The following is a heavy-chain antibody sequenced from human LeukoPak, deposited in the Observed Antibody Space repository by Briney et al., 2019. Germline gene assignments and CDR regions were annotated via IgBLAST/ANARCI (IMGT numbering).Heavy chain of an antibody. J-gene: IGHJ6*04. D-gene: IGHD5-18*01. CDR2: IRSKAYGGTT. CDR3: TRDRVDTAMDYYYYGMDV. Sequence: GGSLRLSCTASGFTFGDYAMSWVRQAPGKGPEWVGFIRSKAYGGTTEYAASVKGRFTISRDDSKSIAYLQMNSLKTEDTAVYYCTRDRVDTAMDYYYYGMDVWGKGTTVTVSS. V-gene: IGHV3-49*04. CDR1: GFTFGDYA.